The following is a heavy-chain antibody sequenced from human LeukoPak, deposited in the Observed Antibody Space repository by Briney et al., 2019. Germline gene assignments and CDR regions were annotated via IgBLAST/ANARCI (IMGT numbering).Heavy chain of an antibody. CDR2: IYHSGST. Sequence: SETLSLTCSVSGDSIIGYYWGWIRQPPGKGLEWIGSIYHSGSTYYNPSLKSRVTISVDTSKNQFSPKLRSVTAADTAVYYCARVVQSTDSSGFYLPEYFQHWGQGTLVTVSS. D-gene: IGHD3-22*01. CDR3: ARVVQSTDSSGFYLPEYFQH. V-gene: IGHV4-38-2*02. CDR1: GDSIIGYY. J-gene: IGHJ1*01.